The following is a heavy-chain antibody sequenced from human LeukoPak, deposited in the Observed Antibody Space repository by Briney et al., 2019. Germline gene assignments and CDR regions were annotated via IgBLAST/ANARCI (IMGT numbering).Heavy chain of an antibody. V-gene: IGHV3-64D*06. J-gene: IGHJ4*02. Sequence: GGSLRLSCAASGFTFSSYAMHWVRQAPGKGLEYVSAISSNGGSTYYADSVKGRFTISGDNSRNTLYLQMSSLRAEDTAVYYCVKDTVAGTPTYYFDYWGQGTLVTVSS. D-gene: IGHD6-19*01. CDR2: ISSNGGST. CDR3: VKDTVAGTPTYYFDY. CDR1: GFTFSSYA.